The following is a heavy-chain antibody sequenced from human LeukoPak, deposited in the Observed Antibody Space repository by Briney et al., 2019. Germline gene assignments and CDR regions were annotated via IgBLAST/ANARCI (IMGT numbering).Heavy chain of an antibody. D-gene: IGHD3-16*01. Sequence: GGSLRLSCAASGFTFSNYGMTWVRQAPGKGLEWVSSLPGRFTISRDSAKKSLYLQMDGLGAEDTAVYYCARGDGARSLDLRGQGTLVTVSS. V-gene: IGHV3-21*01. CDR1: GFTFSNYG. CDR3: ARGDGARSLDL. J-gene: IGHJ5*02.